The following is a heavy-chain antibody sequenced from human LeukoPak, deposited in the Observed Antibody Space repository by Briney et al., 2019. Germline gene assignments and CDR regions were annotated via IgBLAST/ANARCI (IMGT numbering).Heavy chain of an antibody. CDR2: IYYTGST. CDR1: GDSISSDY. D-gene: IGHD3-22*01. J-gene: IGHJ4*02. V-gene: IGHV4-59*01. Sequence: SETLSLTCAVSGDSISSDYWSWVRQPPGKGLEWIGYIYYTGSTNYNPSLKSRVTISVDTSKNQFSLKLNSVTAADTAVYYCARGVGSGYTDDWGQGTLVTVFS. CDR3: ARGVGSGYTDD.